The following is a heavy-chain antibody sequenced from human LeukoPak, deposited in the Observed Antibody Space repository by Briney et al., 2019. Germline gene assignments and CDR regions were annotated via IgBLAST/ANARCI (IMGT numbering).Heavy chain of an antibody. CDR3: ARGGWYGRYFDY. D-gene: IGHD6-19*01. V-gene: IGHV4-59*08. CDR2: IYYSGST. CDR1: GGSISSYY. J-gene: IGHJ4*02. Sequence: PSETLSPTCTVSGGSISSYYWSWIRQPPGKGLEWIGYIYYSGSTNYNPSLKSRVTISVDTSKNQFSLKLSSVTAADTAVYYCARGGWYGRYFDYWGQGTLVTVSS.